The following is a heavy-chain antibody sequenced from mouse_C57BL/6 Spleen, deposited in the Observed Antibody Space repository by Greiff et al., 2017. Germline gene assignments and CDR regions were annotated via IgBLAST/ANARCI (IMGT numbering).Heavy chain of an antibody. J-gene: IGHJ3*01. CDR1: GYTFTDYN. D-gene: IGHD2-4*01. CDR2: INPNNGGT. V-gene: IGHV1-22*01. Sequence: VQLQQSGPELVKPGASVKMSCKASGYTFTDYNMHWVKQSHGKSLEWIGYINPNNGGTSYNQKFKGKATLTVNKSSSTAYMELRSLTSEDSVVYYCARGDYDYDVRFAYWGQGTLVTVSA. CDR3: ARGDYDYDVRFAY.